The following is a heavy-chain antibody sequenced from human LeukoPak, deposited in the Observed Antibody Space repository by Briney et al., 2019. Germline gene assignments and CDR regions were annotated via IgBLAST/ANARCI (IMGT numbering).Heavy chain of an antibody. J-gene: IGHJ4*02. D-gene: IGHD6-19*01. CDR1: GFTFSSYA. V-gene: IGHV3-23*01. Sequence: GGSLRLSCTASGFTFSSYAMSWVRHAPGKGLEWVSGMKGRFTISRDNSKNTLYLQMKSLRAEDTAVYYCARLVWLDRNFDYWGQGTLLTVSS. CDR3: ARLVWLDRNFDY.